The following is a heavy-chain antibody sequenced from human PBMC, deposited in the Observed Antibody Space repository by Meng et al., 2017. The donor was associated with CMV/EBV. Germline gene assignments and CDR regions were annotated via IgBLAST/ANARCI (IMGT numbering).Heavy chain of an antibody. J-gene: IGHJ4*02. CDR2: IYYSGST. V-gene: IGHV4-30-4*08. D-gene: IGHD1-14*01. CDR3: ARVTSRVAGAFDY. Sequence: QGQLQESGQGLVKPSQTLSLTCTVSGGSISSGDYYWSWIRQPPGKGLEWIGYIYYSGSTYYNPSLKSRVTISVDTSKNQFSLKLSSVTAADTAVYYCARVTSRVAGAFDYWGQGTLVTVSS. CDR1: GGSISSGDYY.